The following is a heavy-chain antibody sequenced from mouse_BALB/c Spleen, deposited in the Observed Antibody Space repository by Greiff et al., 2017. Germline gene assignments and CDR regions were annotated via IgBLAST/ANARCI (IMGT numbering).Heavy chain of an antibody. CDR2: IDTSDSYT. J-gene: IGHJ4*01. CDR3: AGYYYYAMDY. Sequence: QVQLKQPGAELVMPGASVKMSCKASGYTFTDYWMHWVKQRPGQGLEWIGAIDTSDSYTSYNQKFKGKATLTVDKSSSTAYMQLSSLTSEDSAVYYCAGYYYYAMDYWGQGTSVTVSS. CDR1: GYTFTDYW. V-gene: IGHV1-69*01.